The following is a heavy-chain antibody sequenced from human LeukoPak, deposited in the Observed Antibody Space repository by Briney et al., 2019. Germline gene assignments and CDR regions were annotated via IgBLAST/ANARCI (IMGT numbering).Heavy chain of an antibody. V-gene: IGHV1-69*04. CDR3: AREPRRGYCSGGSCYPHDY. J-gene: IGHJ4*02. D-gene: IGHD2-15*01. CDR1: GGTFSSYA. Sequence: SVKVSCKASGGTFSSYAISWVRQAPGQGLEWMGRIIPILGIANYAQKFQGRVTITADKSTSTAYMELSSLRSEDTAVYYCAREPRRGYCSGGSCYPHDYWGQGTLVTVSS. CDR2: IIPILGIA.